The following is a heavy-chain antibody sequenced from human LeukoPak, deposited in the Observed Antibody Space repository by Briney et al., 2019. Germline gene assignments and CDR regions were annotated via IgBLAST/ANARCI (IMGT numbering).Heavy chain of an antibody. D-gene: IGHD3-10*01. J-gene: IGHJ4*02. V-gene: IGHV1-8*01. Sequence: ASVKVSCKASGYTFTSYDINWVRQATGQGLEWMGWMNPNSGNTGYAQKFQGRVTMTRNTSISTAYMELSSLRSEDTAAYYCASGRRSGGSGSYGLDFDYWGQGTLVTVSS. CDR3: ASGRRSGGSGSYGLDFDY. CDR2: MNPNSGNT. CDR1: GYTFTSYD.